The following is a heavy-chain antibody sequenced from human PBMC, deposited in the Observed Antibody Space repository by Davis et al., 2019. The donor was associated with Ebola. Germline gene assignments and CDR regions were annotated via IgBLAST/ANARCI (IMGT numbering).Heavy chain of an antibody. V-gene: IGHV1-18*01. CDR1: GYTFTSYG. Sequence: ASVKVSCKASGYTFTSYGISWVRQAPGQGLEWMGWISAYNGNTNYAQKLQGRVTMTTDTSTSTAYMELRSLRSDDTAVYYCARDRGMIAAAGTSGYWGQGTLVTVSS. CDR3: ARDRGMIAAAGTSGY. CDR2: ISAYNGNT. D-gene: IGHD6-13*01. J-gene: IGHJ4*02.